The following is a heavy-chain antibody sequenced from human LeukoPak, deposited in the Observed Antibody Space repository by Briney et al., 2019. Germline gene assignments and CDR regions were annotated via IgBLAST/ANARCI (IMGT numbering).Heavy chain of an antibody. J-gene: IGHJ4*02. CDR1: GFTFSSYA. CDR2: LNSDGSST. V-gene: IGHV3-74*01. D-gene: IGHD3-10*01. CDR3: ARGAWDGSGNYLLDS. Sequence: GRSLRLSCAASGFTFSSYAMSWVRQAPGQGLVWVSRLNSDGSSTNYADSVKGRFTISRDNAKNTLYLQMDSLRAEDTAVYFCARGAWDGSGNYLLDSWGQGTLVTVSS.